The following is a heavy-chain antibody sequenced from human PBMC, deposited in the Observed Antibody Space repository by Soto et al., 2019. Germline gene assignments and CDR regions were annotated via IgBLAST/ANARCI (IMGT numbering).Heavy chain of an antibody. D-gene: IGHD2-21*02. CDR1: GYMFYSYY. J-gene: IGHJ4*02. V-gene: IGHV1-46*02. CDR2: INPSGGST. CDR3: ARVARVVTRRYNFDY. Sequence: ASVKVSCNASGYMFYSYYIHWVRQAPGQGLEWMGLINPSGGSTTYAQTFQGRITLTRDTSTSTVYMDLSSLKSEDTAVYYCARVARVVTRRYNFDYWGQGTLVTVSS.